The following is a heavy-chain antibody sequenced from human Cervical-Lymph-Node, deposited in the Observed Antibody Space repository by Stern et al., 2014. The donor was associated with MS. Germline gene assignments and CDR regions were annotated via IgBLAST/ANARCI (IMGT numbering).Heavy chain of an antibody. Sequence: DQLVESGGDVVQPGRSLRLSCAASRFSTSDYAMHWVRQAPGKGLEWVASISYDGSSKRYADSVKGRFTISRDNLKNTVYVQMNSLRAEDTAVYYCTREDCSGGSCRGMDVWGQGTTVTVSS. CDR1: RFSTSDYA. V-gene: IGHV3-30-3*01. CDR2: ISYDGSSK. J-gene: IGHJ6*02. D-gene: IGHD2-15*01. CDR3: TREDCSGGSCRGMDV.